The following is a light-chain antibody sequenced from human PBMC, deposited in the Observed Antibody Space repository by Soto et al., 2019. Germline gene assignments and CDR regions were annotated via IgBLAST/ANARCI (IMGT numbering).Light chain of an antibody. J-gene: IGKJ1*01. CDR1: QSIRRY. CDR2: GTS. V-gene: IGKV1-39*01. CDR3: QQSYSTSWT. Sequence: DIQMTQSPSSLSASVGDRVTITCRASQSIRRYINWYQQKPGRAPRLLIYGTSNLQSGVPSRFSGSGSGTDSTLTISRMEPEDFASYYCQQSYSTSWTFGQGTKVDIK.